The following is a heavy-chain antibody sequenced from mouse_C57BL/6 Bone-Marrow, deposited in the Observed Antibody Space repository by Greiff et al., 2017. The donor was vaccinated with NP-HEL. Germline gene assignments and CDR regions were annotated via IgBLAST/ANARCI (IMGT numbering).Heavy chain of an antibody. V-gene: IGHV1-15*01. CDR2: IDPETGGT. D-gene: IGHD1-1*01. J-gene: IGHJ4*01. CDR1: GYTFTDYE. Sequence: VQLVESGAELVRPGASVTLSCKASGYTFTDYEMHWVKQTPVHGLEWIGAIDPETGGTAYNQKFKGKAILTADKSSSTAYMVLRSLTSEDSAVYYCTRGSGSSPYYAMDYWGQGTSVTVSS. CDR3: TRGSGSSPYYAMDY.